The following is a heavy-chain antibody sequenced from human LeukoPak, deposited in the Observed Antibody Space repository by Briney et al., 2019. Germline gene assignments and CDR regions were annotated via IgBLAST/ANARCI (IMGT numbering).Heavy chain of an antibody. V-gene: IGHV1-18*01. CDR2: ISAYNGNT. J-gene: IGHJ6*03. D-gene: IGHD6-13*01. Sequence: ASVRVSCKASGYTFTSYGISWVGQAPGQGLEGMGWISAYNGNTNYAQKLQGRVTMTTDTSTSTAYMELSRLRSDDTAVYYCASLASRIAAAGRRAYGYYYMDVWGKGTTVTVSS. CDR3: ASLASRIAAAGRRAYGYYYMDV. CDR1: GYTFTSYG.